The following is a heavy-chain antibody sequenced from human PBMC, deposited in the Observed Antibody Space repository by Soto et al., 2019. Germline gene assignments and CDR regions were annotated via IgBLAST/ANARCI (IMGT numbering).Heavy chain of an antibody. CDR3: ARAIRRDYFDY. CDR1: GGSISSGVYY. V-gene: IGHV4-31*03. CDR2: IYYSGST. Sequence: QVQLQESGPGLVKPSQTLSLTCTVSGGSISSGVYYCSWIRQHPGKGLEWIGYIYYSGSTYYNPSLKSRVTISVDTSKNQFSLKLSSVTAADTAVYYCARAIRRDYFDYWGQGTLVTVSS. J-gene: IGHJ4*02.